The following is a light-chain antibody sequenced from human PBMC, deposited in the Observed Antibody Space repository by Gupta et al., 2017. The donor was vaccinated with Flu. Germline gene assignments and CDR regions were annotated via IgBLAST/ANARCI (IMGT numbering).Light chain of an antibody. V-gene: IGKV1-5*03. CDR1: QSISSW. Sequence: DIQMTQSPSTLSASVGDRVTITCRASQSISSWLAWYQQKPGKAPKLLIYKASSLESGVPSRFSGSGSGTEFTLTISSLQPDDFATYYCQQYNSYPLTFGQGTQLEIK. CDR2: KAS. CDR3: QQYNSYPLT. J-gene: IGKJ5*01.